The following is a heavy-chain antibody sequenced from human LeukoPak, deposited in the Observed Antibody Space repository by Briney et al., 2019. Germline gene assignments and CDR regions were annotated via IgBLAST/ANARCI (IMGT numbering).Heavy chain of an antibody. CDR2: IFTKADNYAT. CDR1: GFTSSGSA. CDR3: TRLTEGGYVVRAFDI. D-gene: IGHD5-12*01. J-gene: IGHJ3*02. V-gene: IGHV3-73*01. Sequence: GGSLRLSCAASGFTSSGSAMHWVRQAPGKGLEWVGRIFTKADNYATAYAASLKGRITISRDDSKNTAYLQINSLKTEDTAVYYGTRLTEGGYVVRAFDIWGQGTMVIVSS.